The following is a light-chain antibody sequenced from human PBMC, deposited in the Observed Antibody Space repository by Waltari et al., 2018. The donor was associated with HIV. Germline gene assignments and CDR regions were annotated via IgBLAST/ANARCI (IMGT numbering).Light chain of an antibody. CDR1: RSNIGNAN. CDR3: VGWDSSLSAYV. V-gene: IGLV1-47*01. J-gene: IGLJ1*01. CDR2: KNY. Sequence: QSVLTQPPSASGTPGQTVPISCSGGRSNIGNANVYWYQQLPGMTPKLLIYKNYVRPSVVPDRFAGSKSGTSASLAISGLRSEDEADYYCVGWDSSLSAYVFGAGTKVTVL.